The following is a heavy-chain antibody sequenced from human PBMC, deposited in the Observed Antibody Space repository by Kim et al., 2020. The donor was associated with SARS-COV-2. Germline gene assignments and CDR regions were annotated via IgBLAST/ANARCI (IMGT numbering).Heavy chain of an antibody. V-gene: IGHV3-11*06. J-gene: IGHJ4*02. Sequence: VKGRCTITRDNAKNSLYLQMNSLRAEDTAVYYCARETYYDILTGYSPFDYWGQGTLVTVSS. D-gene: IGHD3-9*01. CDR3: ARETYYDILTGYSPFDY.